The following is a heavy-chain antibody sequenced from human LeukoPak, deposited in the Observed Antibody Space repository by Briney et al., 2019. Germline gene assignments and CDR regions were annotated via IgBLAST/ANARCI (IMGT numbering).Heavy chain of an antibody. D-gene: IGHD4-17*01. J-gene: IGHJ4*02. V-gene: IGHV3-30*18. Sequence: GGSLRLSCAASGFTFSSYGMHWVRQAPGKGLEWVAVISYDGSNKYYADSVKGRFTISRDNSKNTLYLQMNSLRAEDTAVYYCAKGLGTTVTVDYWGQGTLVTVSS. CDR2: ISYDGSNK. CDR3: AKGLGTTVTVDY. CDR1: GFTFSSYG.